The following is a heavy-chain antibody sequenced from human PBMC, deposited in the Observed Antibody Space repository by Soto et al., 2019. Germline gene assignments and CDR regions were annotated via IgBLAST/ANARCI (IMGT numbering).Heavy chain of an antibody. D-gene: IGHD4-17*01. CDR1: GYNFNQYY. CDR3: ARGPDDSDVPRVDH. Sequence: QVQLVQSGPEVRKPGASVRLSCATSGYNFNQYYIHWVRQAPGQGLEWMGIINLRGGTTEYAHKFRGRVTVTGDTSTWTAYMELGSLRSEDTAVYFCARGPDDSDVPRVDHWGQGTLNTDSS. CDR2: INLRGGTT. V-gene: IGHV1-46*02. J-gene: IGHJ1*01.